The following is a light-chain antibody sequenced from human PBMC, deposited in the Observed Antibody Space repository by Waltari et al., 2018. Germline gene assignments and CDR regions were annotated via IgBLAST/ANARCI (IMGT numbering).Light chain of an antibody. CDR1: SSNIGDYNL. Sequence: QSALTQPASVSGSPGQSITIPCTGTSSNIGDYNLVSWFQHHPGKVPELVMYYVTKRPPWVSDCFSGSQSGDPAYLTISALQADDEADYYCCSYSTSGSWMFGGGTKVTVL. CDR2: YVT. CDR3: CSYSTSGSWM. V-gene: IGLV2-23*02. J-gene: IGLJ3*02.